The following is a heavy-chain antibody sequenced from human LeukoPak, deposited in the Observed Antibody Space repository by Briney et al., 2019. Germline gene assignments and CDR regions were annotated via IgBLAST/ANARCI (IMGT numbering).Heavy chain of an antibody. V-gene: IGHV1-46*01. J-gene: IGHJ4*02. Sequence: ASVKVSCTASGYTFTSYYMHWVRPAPGQGLAWMGIINPSGGSTSYAQKFQGRVTMTRDTSTSTVYMELSSLRSEDTAVYYCARDTMVRGVISSYFDYWGQGTLVTVSS. D-gene: IGHD3-10*01. CDR1: GYTFTSYY. CDR3: ARDTMVRGVISSYFDY. CDR2: INPSGGST.